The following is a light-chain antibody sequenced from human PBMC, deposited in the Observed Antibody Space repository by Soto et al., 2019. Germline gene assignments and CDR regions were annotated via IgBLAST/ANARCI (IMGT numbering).Light chain of an antibody. J-gene: IGLJ1*01. V-gene: IGLV2-23*01. CDR2: EGS. CDR3: AAWDDSLSGPYV. CDR1: SSDVGSYNL. Sequence: ALTQPASVSGSPGQSITISCTGTSSDVGSYNLVSWYQQHPGKAPKLMIYEGSKRPSGVSNRFSGSKSGNTASLTISGLQAEDEADYYCAAWDDSLSGPYVFGPGTKLTVL.